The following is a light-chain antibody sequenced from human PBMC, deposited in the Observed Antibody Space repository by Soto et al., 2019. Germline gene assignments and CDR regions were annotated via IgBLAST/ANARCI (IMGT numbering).Light chain of an antibody. V-gene: IGLV1-40*01. Sequence: QSVLTQPPSVSGAPVQRVTISCTGTSANIGAGYEVHWYHQLPGTAPKFLVSGNDNRPSGVPDRLSASKSGNSGSLAITGLQAEDEGHYYCQSYDRGLTAYVFGTGTKLTVL. CDR1: SANIGAGYE. CDR2: GND. J-gene: IGLJ1*01. CDR3: QSYDRGLTAYV.